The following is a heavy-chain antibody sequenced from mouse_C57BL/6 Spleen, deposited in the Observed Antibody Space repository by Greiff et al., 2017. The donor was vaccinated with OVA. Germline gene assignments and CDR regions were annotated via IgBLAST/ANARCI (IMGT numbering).Heavy chain of an antibody. V-gene: IGHV1-64*01. D-gene: IGHD2-1*01. Sequence: VQLQQPGAELVKPGASVKLSCKASGYTFTSYWMYWVKQRPGQGLEWIGMIHPNSGSTNYNEKFKSKATLSVDKSSSTAYMQLSSLTSEDSAVYYCARDGNCYFDYWGQGTTLTVSS. J-gene: IGHJ2*01. CDR1: GYTFTSYW. CDR2: IHPNSGST. CDR3: ARDGNCYFDY.